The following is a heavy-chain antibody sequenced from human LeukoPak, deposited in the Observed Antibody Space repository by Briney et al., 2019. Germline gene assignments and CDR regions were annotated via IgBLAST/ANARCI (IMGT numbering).Heavy chain of an antibody. J-gene: IGHJ3*02. CDR3: ARTVYYYDSSGYDDAFDI. CDR1: GFTFSDYY. D-gene: IGHD3-22*01. V-gene: IGHV3-11*01. CDR2: ISRSGSTR. Sequence: GGSLRLSCAASGFTFSDYYMSWIRQAPGKGLEWVSHISRSGSTRYYADSLKGRFTISRDNAKNSLYLQMNSLRAEDTAVYYCARTVYYYDSSGYDDAFDIWGQGTMVTVS.